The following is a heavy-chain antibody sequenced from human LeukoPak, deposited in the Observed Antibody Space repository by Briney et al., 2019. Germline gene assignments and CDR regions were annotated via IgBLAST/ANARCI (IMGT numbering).Heavy chain of an antibody. CDR1: GGSISSYY. V-gene: IGHV4-38-2*02. CDR3: ARYGYSRGYYFDY. CDR2: IYHSGST. J-gene: IGHJ4*02. D-gene: IGHD1-1*01. Sequence: SETLSLTCTVSGGSISSYYWGWIRQPPGKGLEWIGSIYHSGSTYYNPSLKSRVTISVDTSKNQFSLKLSSVTAADTAVYYCARYGYSRGYYFDYWGQGTLVTVSS.